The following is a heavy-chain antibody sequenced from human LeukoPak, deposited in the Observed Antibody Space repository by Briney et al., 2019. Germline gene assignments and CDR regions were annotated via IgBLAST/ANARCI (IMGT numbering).Heavy chain of an antibody. CDR1: GFTFSSYG. CDR3: AKDQGIAAAGIDY. D-gene: IGHD6-13*01. CDR2: ISYDGSNK. J-gene: IGHJ4*02. V-gene: IGHV3-30*18. Sequence: PGGSLRLSCAASGFTFSSYGMHWVRQAPGKGLEWVAVISYDGSNKYYADSVKGRFTMSRDNSKNTLYLQMNSLRAEDTAVYYCAKDQGIAAAGIDYWGQGTLVTVSS.